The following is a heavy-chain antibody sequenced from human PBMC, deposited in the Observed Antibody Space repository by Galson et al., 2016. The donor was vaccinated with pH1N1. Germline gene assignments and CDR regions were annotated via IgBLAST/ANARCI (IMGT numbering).Heavy chain of an antibody. CDR1: GGTFSSYA. CDR2: IIGMFGTT. Sequence: SVKVSCKASGGTFSSYAFSWVRQAPGQGLEWMGRIIGMFGTTNYAQKFQGRVTITADELTSTVYMELSSLTSEDTAVYYCAREVGGSGSAWGQGTLVTVSS. V-gene: IGHV1-69*13. J-gene: IGHJ5*02. CDR3: AREVGGSGSA. D-gene: IGHD3-10*01.